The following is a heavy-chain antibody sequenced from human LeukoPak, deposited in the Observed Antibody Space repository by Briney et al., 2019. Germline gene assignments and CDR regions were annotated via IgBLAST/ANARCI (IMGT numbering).Heavy chain of an antibody. D-gene: IGHD3-9*01. CDR2: INPNSGGT. Sequence: ASVKVSCKASGYTFTGYYMHWVRQAPGQGLEWMGWINPNSGGTNYAQKFQGRVTMTRDTSISTAYMELSRLRSDDTAVYYCARGPALRYFDWEGKRLDIWGQGTMVTVSS. V-gene: IGHV1-2*02. J-gene: IGHJ3*02. CDR1: GYTFTGYY. CDR3: ARGPALRYFDWEGKRLDI.